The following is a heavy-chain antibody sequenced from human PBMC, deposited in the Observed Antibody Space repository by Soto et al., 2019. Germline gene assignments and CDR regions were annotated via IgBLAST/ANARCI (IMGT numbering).Heavy chain of an antibody. J-gene: IGHJ6*02. D-gene: IGHD3-16*01. Sequence: QVQLQESGPGLVKPSQTLSLTCTVSGGSISSGGYYWSWIRQHPGKGLEWIGYIYYSGSTYYNPSLKSRVTMSVDTSKNQFALLLSSVTAGETTVFYCARELRFGVEYFGMDVWVQGTRVTVSS. CDR3: ARELRFGVEYFGMDV. CDR1: GGSISSGGYY. CDR2: IYYSGST. V-gene: IGHV4-31*03.